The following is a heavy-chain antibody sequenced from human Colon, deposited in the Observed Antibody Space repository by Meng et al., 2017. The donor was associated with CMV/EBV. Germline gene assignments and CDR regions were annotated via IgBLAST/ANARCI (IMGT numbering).Heavy chain of an antibody. J-gene: IGHJ4*02. CDR3: AREVVGATWFDF. CDR2: MNPNSGNT. CDR1: GYTFTNYD. Sequence: ASVKVSCKASGYTFTNYDINWVRQAAGQGLEWMGWMNPNSGNTSYAQKFQGRVTMTRNTSITTAYMELSSLRSDDTAVYYCAREVVGATWFDFWGQGTLVTVSS. D-gene: IGHD1-26*01. V-gene: IGHV1-8*01.